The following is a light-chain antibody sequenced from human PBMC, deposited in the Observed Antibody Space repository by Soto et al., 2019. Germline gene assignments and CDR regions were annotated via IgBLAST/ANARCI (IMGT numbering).Light chain of an antibody. J-gene: IGKJ3*01. Sequence: DIPMTQSPSTLSASVGDRVTITCRASQSIKNWLAWYQQKPGEAPKLLLYKASTLESGVPSRFSGSGSGTEFSLTIVCLQPDDVATYYGQQYNSYSQFTFGPGTKVDIK. CDR2: KAS. V-gene: IGKV1-5*03. CDR3: QQYNSYSQFT. CDR1: QSIKNW.